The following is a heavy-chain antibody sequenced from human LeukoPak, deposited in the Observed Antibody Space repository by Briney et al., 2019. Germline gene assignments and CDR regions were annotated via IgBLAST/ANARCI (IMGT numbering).Heavy chain of an antibody. V-gene: IGHV1-69*06. D-gene: IGHD6-19*01. CDR2: IIPIFGTA. CDR3: ARGRLGGRYGLTYYYYYMDV. Sequence: SVKVSCKASGYTFTSYAISWVRQAPGQGLEWMGGIIPIFGTANYAQKFQGRVTITADKSTSTAYMELSSLRSEDTAVYYCARGRLGGRYGLTYYYYYMDVWGKGTTVTVSS. J-gene: IGHJ6*03. CDR1: GYTFTSYA.